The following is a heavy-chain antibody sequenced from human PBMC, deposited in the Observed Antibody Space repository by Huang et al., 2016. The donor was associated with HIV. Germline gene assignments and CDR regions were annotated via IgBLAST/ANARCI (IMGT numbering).Heavy chain of an antibody. Sequence: EVQLVESGGGLIQPGGSLRLSCAASGFTFLSYWMHWLRQDSEQGLVGVSRSGTDGETTTSAASGKGRFVIARDNTKNALYLQMNSRRAEDTAVYYCARVPRHFYDSSGVQQHPFDYWGQGTLVTVSS. CDR3: ARVPRHFYDSSGVQQHPFDY. CDR1: GFTFLSYW. D-gene: IGHD3-22*01. CDR2: SGTDGETT. J-gene: IGHJ4*02. V-gene: IGHV3-74*01.